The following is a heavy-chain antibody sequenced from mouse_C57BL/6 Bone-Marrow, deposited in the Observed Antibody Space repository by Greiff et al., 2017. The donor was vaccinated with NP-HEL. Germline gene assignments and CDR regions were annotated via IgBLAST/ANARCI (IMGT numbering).Heavy chain of an antibody. V-gene: IGHV1-55*01. D-gene: IGHD2-5*01. CDR1: GYTFTSYW. Sequence: QVQLQQPGAELVKPGASVPMSCKASGYTFTSYWITWVKQRPGQGLEWIGDIYPGSGSTNYNEKFKSKATLTVDTSSSTAYMQLSSLTSEDSAVYYCASLAYYSNYCYAMDYWGQGTSVTVSS. CDR3: ASLAYYSNYCYAMDY. J-gene: IGHJ4*01. CDR2: IYPGSGST.